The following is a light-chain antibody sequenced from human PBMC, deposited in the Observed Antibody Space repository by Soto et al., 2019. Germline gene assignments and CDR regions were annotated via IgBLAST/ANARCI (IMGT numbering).Light chain of an antibody. CDR1: QSISFY. CDR3: QQRSNWPT. CDR2: DAS. Sequence: EIVLTQSPATLPLSPGERATLSCRASQSISFYLTWYQHKPGQATRLLIYDASNRATGIPARFSGSGYGTDFTLTINSLEPEDFAVYYCQQRSNWPTFGQGTRLEIK. J-gene: IGKJ5*01. V-gene: IGKV3-11*01.